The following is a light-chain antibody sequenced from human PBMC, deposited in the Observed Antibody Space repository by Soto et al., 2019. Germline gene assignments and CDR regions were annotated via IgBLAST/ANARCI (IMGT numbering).Light chain of an antibody. Sequence: DIQMTQSPSTLSASVGDRVTITCRASQSISSWLAWYRQKPGKAPNLLIYEASRLESAVPSRFSGSASGTEFTLTINSLQPDDFATYFCQQYSSYPETFGQGTKV. CDR2: EAS. CDR3: QQYSSYPET. V-gene: IGKV1-5*03. J-gene: IGKJ1*01. CDR1: QSISSW.